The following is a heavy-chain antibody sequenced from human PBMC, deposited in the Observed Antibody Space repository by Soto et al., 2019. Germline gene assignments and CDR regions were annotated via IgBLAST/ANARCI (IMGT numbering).Heavy chain of an antibody. CDR1: GYTFTSYG. D-gene: IGHD6-6*01. V-gene: IGHV1-18*01. J-gene: IGHJ5*02. CDR3: ARESIAARPESNWFDP. CDR2: ISAYNGNT. Sequence: ASVKVSCKASGYTFTSYGISWVRQAPGQGLEWMGWISAYNGNTNYAQKLQGRVTMTTDTSTSTAYMELRSLRSDATAVYYCARESIAARPESNWFDPWGQGTLVTVSS.